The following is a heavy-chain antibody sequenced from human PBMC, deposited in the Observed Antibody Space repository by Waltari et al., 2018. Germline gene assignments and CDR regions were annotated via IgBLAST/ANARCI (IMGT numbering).Heavy chain of an antibody. J-gene: IGHJ6*02. CDR2: IKHSGST. Sequence: QVQLQQWGAGLLKPSETLSLPCAVYGGSFSGYYWSWIRQPPGKGLEWIWEIKHSGSTNYDPTLKSRVTISVDTSKNQVSLKLSSVTAADTAVYYGARGKRDGMDVWGQGTTVTVSS. V-gene: IGHV4-34*01. CDR3: ARGKRDGMDV. CDR1: GGSFSGYY.